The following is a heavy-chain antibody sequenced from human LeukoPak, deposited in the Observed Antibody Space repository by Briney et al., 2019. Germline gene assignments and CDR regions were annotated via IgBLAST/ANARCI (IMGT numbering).Heavy chain of an antibody. V-gene: IGHV1-18*01. CDR1: GYTFTSYG. Sequence: ASVKVSCKASGYTFTSYGISWVRQAPGQGLEWMGWISAYNGNTNYAQKLQGRVTMTTDTSTSTAYMELRSLRSDDTAVYYCARSGYCSSTSCYASHYGYWGQGTLVTVSS. D-gene: IGHD2-2*01. CDR2: ISAYNGNT. J-gene: IGHJ4*02. CDR3: ARSGYCSSTSCYASHYGY.